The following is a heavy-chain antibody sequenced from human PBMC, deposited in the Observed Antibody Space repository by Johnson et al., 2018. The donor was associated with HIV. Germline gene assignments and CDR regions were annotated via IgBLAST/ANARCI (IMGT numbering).Heavy chain of an antibody. CDR1: GFTVSSNY. Sequence: MQLVESGGGLVQPGGSLRLSCAASGFTVSSNYMSWVRQAPGKGLEWVSVIYSGGSTYYADSVKGRFTISRDNSKNTLYLQMNSLRAEDTAVYYCAILEVVPAAILSPDAFDIWGQGTMVTVSS. J-gene: IGHJ3*02. V-gene: IGHV3-66*01. D-gene: IGHD2-2*01. CDR2: IYSGGST. CDR3: AILEVVPAAILSPDAFDI.